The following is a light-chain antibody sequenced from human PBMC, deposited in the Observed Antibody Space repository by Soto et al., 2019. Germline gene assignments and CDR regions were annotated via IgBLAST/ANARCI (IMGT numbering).Light chain of an antibody. V-gene: IGKV1-5*01. Sequence: EMTQSPSTLSASLGDRVTITCRASQSVNRRLLWYQHRPGKAPRLLIYDASTLAAGVPSRFSGSGSATKFTLTIASLQPDDFATYYCQQYENFSGTFGPGTKVDI. CDR2: DAS. CDR1: QSVNRR. J-gene: IGKJ1*01. CDR3: QQYENFSGT.